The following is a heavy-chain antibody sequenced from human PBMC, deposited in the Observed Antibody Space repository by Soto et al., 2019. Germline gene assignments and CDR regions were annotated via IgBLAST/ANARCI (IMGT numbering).Heavy chain of an antibody. CDR3: AKHQYYYDSSGYYYWIDY. V-gene: IGHV3-23*01. CDR1: GFNFISYA. D-gene: IGHD3-22*01. CDR2: ISGSGGST. Sequence: PGGSLRLSCAASGFNFISYAMSWVRQAPGKGLEWVSAISGSGGSTYYADSVKGRFTISRDNSKNTLYLQMNSLRAEDTAVYYCAKHQYYYDSSGYYYWIDYWGQGTLVTVS. J-gene: IGHJ4*02.